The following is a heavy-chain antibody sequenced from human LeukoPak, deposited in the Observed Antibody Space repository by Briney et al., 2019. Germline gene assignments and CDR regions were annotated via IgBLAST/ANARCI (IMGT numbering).Heavy chain of an antibody. Sequence: SETLSLTCTVSGGSINTTAYYWGWIRQPPGKGLEWLGNMYYSGSTYYNPSLKSRVFISGDTSKNQFSLKLSSLTAADTAVYYCARVDYYNSGSYFLGYYFDSWGQGTQVTVSS. V-gene: IGHV4-39*07. CDR3: ARVDYYNSGSYFLGYYFDS. CDR1: GGSINTTAYY. D-gene: IGHD3-10*01. J-gene: IGHJ4*02. CDR2: MYYSGST.